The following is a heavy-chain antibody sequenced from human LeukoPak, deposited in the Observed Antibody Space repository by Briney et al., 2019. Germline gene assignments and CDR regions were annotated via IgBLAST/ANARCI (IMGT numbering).Heavy chain of an antibody. Sequence: PSETLSLTCAVYGGSFSGYYWSWIRQPPGKGLEWTGEINHSGSTNYNPSLKSRVTISVDTSKNQFSLKLSSVTAADTAVYYCARPQGPYSSSWYVNYWGQGTLVTVSS. CDR1: GGSFSGYY. J-gene: IGHJ4*02. CDR2: INHSGST. D-gene: IGHD6-13*01. CDR3: ARPQGPYSSSWYVNY. V-gene: IGHV4-34*01.